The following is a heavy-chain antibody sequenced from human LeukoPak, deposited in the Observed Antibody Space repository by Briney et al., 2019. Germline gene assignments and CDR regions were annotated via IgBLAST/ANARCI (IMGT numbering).Heavy chain of an antibody. Sequence: GGSLRLSCAASGFTFSSYTMSWVRQAPGKGLEWVSAISGPGGTTYHADSVKGRFSISRDNSKNTLFLQMDSLRAEDTAIYYCAKERGLVAGYAFDIWGQGTMVTVSS. J-gene: IGHJ3*02. D-gene: IGHD6-19*01. CDR1: GFTFSSYT. CDR3: AKERGLVAGYAFDI. CDR2: ISGPGGTT. V-gene: IGHV3-23*01.